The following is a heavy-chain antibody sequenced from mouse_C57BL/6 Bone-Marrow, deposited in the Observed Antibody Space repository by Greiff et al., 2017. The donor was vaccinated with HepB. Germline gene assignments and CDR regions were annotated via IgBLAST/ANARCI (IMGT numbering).Heavy chain of an antibody. CDR3: ARSGYYVAY. D-gene: IGHD2-3*01. CDR2: VYPYSGST. Sequence: QVQLQQPGAELVKPGASVKMSCKASGYTFTSYCITWVKQSPGQGLEWIGDVYPYSGSTSYNEKFKGKATLTVDTSSSTAYMQLSSLTSEDSAVYYCARSGYYVAYWGRGTLVTVTA. CDR1: GYTFTSYC. V-gene: IGHV1-55*01. J-gene: IGHJ3*01.